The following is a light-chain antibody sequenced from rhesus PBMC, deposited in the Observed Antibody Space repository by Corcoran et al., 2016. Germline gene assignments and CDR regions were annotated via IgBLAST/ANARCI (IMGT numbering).Light chain of an antibody. Sequence: DIQMTQSPSSLSASVGDRVTITCRASQGISNWLAWYQQKPGKAPKLLIYRASNLETGVPSRFSGSGSGTVFTLTIGSLQTEDISTYYCQQHDNSPFTFGPGTKLDIK. CDR3: QQHDNSPFT. CDR1: QGISNW. CDR2: RAS. V-gene: IGKV1-69*01. J-gene: IGKJ3*01.